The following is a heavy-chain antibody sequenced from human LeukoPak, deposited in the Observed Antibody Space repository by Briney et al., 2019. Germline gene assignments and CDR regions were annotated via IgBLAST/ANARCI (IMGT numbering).Heavy chain of an antibody. CDR1: GGSISRYY. D-gene: IGHD6-19*01. V-gene: IGHV4-39*07. Sequence: PSETLSLTCTVSGGSISRYYWGWIRQPPGKGLEWIGSIYYSGSTYYNPSLKSRVTISVDTSKNQFSLKLSSVTAADTAVYYCARDTDSGWYGGWFDPWGQGTLVTVSS. CDR3: ARDTDSGWYGGWFDP. J-gene: IGHJ5*02. CDR2: IYYSGST.